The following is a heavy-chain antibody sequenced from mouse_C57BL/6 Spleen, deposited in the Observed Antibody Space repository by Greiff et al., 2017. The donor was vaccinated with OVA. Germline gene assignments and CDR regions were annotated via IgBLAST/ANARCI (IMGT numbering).Heavy chain of an antibody. D-gene: IGHD1-1*01. CDR2: IDPSDSET. V-gene: IGHV1-52*01. Sequence: QVQLKQPGAELVRPGSSVKLSCKASGYTFTSYWMHWVKQRPIQGLEWIGNIDPSDSETHYNQKFKDKATLTVDKSSSTAYMQLSSLTSEDSAVYYCARTPLYYGSSDWYFDVWGTGTTVTVSS. CDR1: GYTFTSYW. J-gene: IGHJ1*03. CDR3: ARTPLYYGSSDWYFDV.